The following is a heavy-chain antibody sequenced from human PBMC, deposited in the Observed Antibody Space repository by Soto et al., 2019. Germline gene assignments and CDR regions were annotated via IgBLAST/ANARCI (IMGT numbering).Heavy chain of an antibody. CDR1: GFDFSTST. J-gene: IGHJ4*02. CDR2: MSRSSGFI. Sequence: GGSLRLSCAASGFDFSTSTMNWVRQAPGKGLEWVSSMSRSSGFIHYADSVKGRFTISGDNTNNTLSLQMNRLRADDTAVYYCARGKGWLQFGSGGQGTLVTVSS. CDR3: ARGKGWLQFGS. V-gene: IGHV3-21*01. D-gene: IGHD3-10*01.